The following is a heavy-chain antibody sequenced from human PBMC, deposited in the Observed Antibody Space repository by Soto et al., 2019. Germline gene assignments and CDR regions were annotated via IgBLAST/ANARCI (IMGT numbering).Heavy chain of an antibody. CDR2: IYYSGST. CDR1: GGSISSYY. D-gene: IGHD3-10*01. CDR3: ARDYYGSGSPPLGY. Sequence: QVQLQESGPGLVKPSETLSLTCTVSGGSISSYYWSWIRQPPGKGLEWIGYIYYSGSTNYNPSLKSRVTISVDTSKNQFSPKLSSVTAADTAVYYCARDYYGSGSPPLGYWGQGTLVTVSS. V-gene: IGHV4-59*01. J-gene: IGHJ4*02.